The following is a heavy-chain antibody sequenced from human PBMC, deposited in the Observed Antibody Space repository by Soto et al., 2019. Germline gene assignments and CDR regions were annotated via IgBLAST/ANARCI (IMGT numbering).Heavy chain of an antibody. J-gene: IGHJ6*02. Sequence: SQTLSLTCAISGDSVSSNSAAWNWIRQSPSRGLEWLGRTYYRSKWYNDYAVSVKSRITINPDTSKNQFSLQLNSVTPEDTAVYYCAGDHPGVGGYYYCGMDVWGQGTTVTVSS. V-gene: IGHV6-1*01. D-gene: IGHD3-3*01. CDR3: AGDHPGVGGYYYCGMDV. CDR1: GDSVSSNSAA. CDR2: TYYRSKWYN.